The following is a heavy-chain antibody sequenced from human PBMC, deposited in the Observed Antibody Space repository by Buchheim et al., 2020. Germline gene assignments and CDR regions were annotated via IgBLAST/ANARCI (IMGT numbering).Heavy chain of an antibody. D-gene: IGHD1-14*01. Sequence: QVLLQESGPGLLKPSETLSLTCTVSGDSLRGYYWNWIRQPPGKGLEWIGYTSYGGTTQYNPTLKSRVRLTLDTSKDQFYLKMNTVTAADTAKYFCARGGQTAAAVDNWFDPWGQG. J-gene: IGHJ5*02. CDR2: TSYGGTT. V-gene: IGHV4-59*01. CDR3: ARGGQTAAAVDNWFDP. CDR1: GDSLRGYY.